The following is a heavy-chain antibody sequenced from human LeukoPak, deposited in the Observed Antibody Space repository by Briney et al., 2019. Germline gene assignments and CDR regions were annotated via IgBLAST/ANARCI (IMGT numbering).Heavy chain of an antibody. Sequence: SGTLSLTCAVSGGSISSSNWWSWVRQPPGKGLEWIGEIYHSGSTNYNPSLKSRVTISVVKSKNQFSLKLSSVTAADTAVYYCARWIAAAGPYMDVWGKGTTVTVSS. D-gene: IGHD6-13*01. CDR1: GGSISSSNW. CDR2: IYHSGST. CDR3: ARWIAAAGPYMDV. J-gene: IGHJ6*03. V-gene: IGHV4-4*02.